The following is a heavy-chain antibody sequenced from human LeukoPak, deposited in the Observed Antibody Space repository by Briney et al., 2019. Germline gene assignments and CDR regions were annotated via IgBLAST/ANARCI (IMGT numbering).Heavy chain of an antibody. Sequence: PGGSLRLSCAASGFTFSSYAMSWVRQAPGKGLEWVSAISGSGGSTYYADSVKGRFTISRDNSKNTLYLQMNSLRAEDTAVYYCAKGNELFIVVVPAAYFDYWGQGTLVTVSS. CDR2: ISGSGGST. D-gene: IGHD2-2*01. V-gene: IGHV3-23*01. CDR3: AKGNELFIVVVPAAYFDY. CDR1: GFTFSSYA. J-gene: IGHJ4*02.